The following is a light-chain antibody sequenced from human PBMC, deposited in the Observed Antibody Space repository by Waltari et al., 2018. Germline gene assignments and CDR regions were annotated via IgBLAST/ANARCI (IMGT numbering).Light chain of an antibody. CDR2: YNN. J-gene: IGLJ3*02. CDR1: SSNIGNKP. CDR3: ASWDDGLNGWV. V-gene: IGLV1-44*01. Sequence: QSVLTQAPSASGTPGPRVIISCSGSSSNIGNKPVHWYQQVPGTAPKLLIFYNNERPSGVPDRLSGSKSGTSASLAISGLQSEDEADYYCASWDDGLNGWVFGGGTRLTVL.